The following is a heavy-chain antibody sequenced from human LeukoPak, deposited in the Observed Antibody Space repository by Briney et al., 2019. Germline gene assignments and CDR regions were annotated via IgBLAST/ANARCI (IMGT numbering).Heavy chain of an antibody. CDR2: ISSSGSTI. J-gene: IGHJ3*02. CDR1: GFTFRSYE. D-gene: IGHD3-10*01. Sequence: GGSLRLFCAASGFTFRSYEMNWVRRAPGKGLEWVSYISSSGSTIYYADSVKGRFTISRDNAKNSLFLQMNSLRAEDTAVYYCARSEITMVRGGAFDIWGQGTMVTVSS. CDR3: ARSEITMVRGGAFDI. V-gene: IGHV3-48*03.